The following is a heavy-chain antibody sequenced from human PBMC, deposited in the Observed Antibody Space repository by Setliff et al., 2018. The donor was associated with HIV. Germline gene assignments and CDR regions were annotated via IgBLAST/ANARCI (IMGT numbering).Heavy chain of an antibody. D-gene: IGHD3-9*01. J-gene: IGHJ6*03. V-gene: IGHV4-59*08. Sequence: PSETLSLTCTVSGGSISSYYWSWIRQPPGKGLEWIGYIYYSGSTNYNPSLKSRVTIPVDTSKNQFSLKLSSVTAADTAVYYCARGVRGYGEIRYFFYYYYMDVWGKGTTVTVSS. CDR1: GGSISSYY. CDR2: IYYSGST. CDR3: ARGVRGYGEIRYFFYYYYMDV.